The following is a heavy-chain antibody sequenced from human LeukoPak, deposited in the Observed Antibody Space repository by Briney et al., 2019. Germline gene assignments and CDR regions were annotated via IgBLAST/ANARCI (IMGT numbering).Heavy chain of an antibody. Sequence: SETLSLTCAVYGGSFSGYYWSWIRQPPGKGLEWIGEINHSGSTNYNPSLKSRVTISVDTSKNQFSLKLSSVTAADTAVYYCARGLRYYDSSGYRTGYWFDPWGQGTLVTVSS. CDR2: INHSGST. CDR1: GGSFSGYY. CDR3: ARGLRYYDSSGYRTGYWFDP. D-gene: IGHD3-22*01. V-gene: IGHV4-34*01. J-gene: IGHJ5*02.